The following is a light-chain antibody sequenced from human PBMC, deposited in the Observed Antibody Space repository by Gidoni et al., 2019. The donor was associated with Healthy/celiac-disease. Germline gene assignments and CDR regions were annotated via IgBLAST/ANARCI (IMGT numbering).Light chain of an antibody. CDR2: WAS. V-gene: IGKV4-1*01. J-gene: IGKJ4*01. Sequence: DIVMTHSQDSLPVFLGEMPPINCKPSQSVLYSSNNKNYLAWYQQKPGQPPKLLIYWASTRESGVPDRFSGSGSGTDFTLTISSLQAEDVAVYYCQQYYSTPLTFGGGTKVEIK. CDR1: QSVLYSSNNKNY. CDR3: QQYYSTPLT.